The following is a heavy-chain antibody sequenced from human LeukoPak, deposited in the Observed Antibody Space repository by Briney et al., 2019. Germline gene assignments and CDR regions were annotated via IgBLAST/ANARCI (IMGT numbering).Heavy chain of an antibody. CDR2: IYDRGST. CDR3: AKIEVGRFDP. D-gene: IGHD1-26*01. J-gene: IGHJ5*02. Sequence: SETLSLTCTVSGASISSHYWCWIRQTPGTGLEWIGDIYDRGSTTYNPSLKSRVSISVDTSRNQFSLNLRSVTAADTAVYYCAKIEVGRFDPWGQGTLVTVSS. CDR1: GASISSHY. V-gene: IGHV4-59*11.